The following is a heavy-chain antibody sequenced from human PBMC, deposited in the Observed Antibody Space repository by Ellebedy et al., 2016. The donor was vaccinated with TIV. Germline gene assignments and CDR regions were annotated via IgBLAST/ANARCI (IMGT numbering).Heavy chain of an antibody. D-gene: IGHD5-12*01. CDR1: GFTFSSYA. CDR2: ISYDGSNE. V-gene: IGHV3-30*18. Sequence: GESLKISXVASGFTFSSYAIHWVRQAPGKGLEWVAVISYDGSNEYYADSVKGRFTISRDNSKNTLYLQMNSLRAEDTAVYYCAKDLHGYDYYYFYYMDVWGKGTTVTVSS. J-gene: IGHJ6*03. CDR3: AKDLHGYDYYYFYYMDV.